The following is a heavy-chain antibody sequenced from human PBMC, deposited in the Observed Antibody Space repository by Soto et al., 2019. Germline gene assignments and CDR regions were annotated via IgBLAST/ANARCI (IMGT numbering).Heavy chain of an antibody. J-gene: IGHJ5*02. Sequence: GGSLRLSCAASGFTFSSYAMSWVRQAPGKGLEWVSAISGSGGSTYYADSVKGRFTISRDNSKNTLYLQMNSLRAEDTAVYYCAKDVVGATIENWFDPWGQGPLVTVYS. CDR2: ISGSGGST. CDR1: GFTFSSYA. V-gene: IGHV3-23*01. CDR3: AKDVVGATIENWFDP. D-gene: IGHD1-26*01.